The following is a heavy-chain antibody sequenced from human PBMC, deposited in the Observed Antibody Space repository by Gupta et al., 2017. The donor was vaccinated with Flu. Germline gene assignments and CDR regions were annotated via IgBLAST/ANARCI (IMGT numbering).Heavy chain of an antibody. J-gene: IGHJ6*03. V-gene: IGHV3-48*02. CDR2: INSGGSAL. D-gene: IGHD3-16*02. CDR3: ARSPPSISECRYYSDYMNV. Sequence: GLESISFINSGGSALYYADSVKGQFTISRDNLSNQFYLQMDSLRDDDTAVYYCARSPPSISECRYYSDYMNVWGSVTTVKVSS.